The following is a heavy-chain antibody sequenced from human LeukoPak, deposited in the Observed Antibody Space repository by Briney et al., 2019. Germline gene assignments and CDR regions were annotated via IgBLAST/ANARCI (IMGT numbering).Heavy chain of an antibody. J-gene: IGHJ4*02. D-gene: IGHD3-22*01. V-gene: IGHV3-53*01. CDR2: IYSGGST. CDR1: GFTVSNSY. CDR3: ASRGNSGYSLDY. Sequence: PGGSLRLSCAASGFTVSNSYMSWVRQAPGKGLEWVSVIYSGGSTYYADSVKGRFTISRGNPKNTLYLQMNSLRAEDTAMYYCASRGNSGYSLDYWGQGTLVTVSS.